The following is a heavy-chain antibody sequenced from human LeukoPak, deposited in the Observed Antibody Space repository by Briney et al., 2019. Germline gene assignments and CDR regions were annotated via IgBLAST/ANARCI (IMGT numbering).Heavy chain of an antibody. J-gene: IGHJ4*02. D-gene: IGHD3-10*01. Sequence: PGGSLRLSCAASGFTFDSYAMTWVRQAPGKGLEWVSAISGSGGSTYYADSVKGRFTISRDNSKNTLYLQMNSLRAEDTAVYYCAKTGYGSGIPWSSFDYWGQGTLVTVSS. CDR1: GFTFDSYA. CDR3: AKTGYGSGIPWSSFDY. V-gene: IGHV3-23*01. CDR2: ISGSGGST.